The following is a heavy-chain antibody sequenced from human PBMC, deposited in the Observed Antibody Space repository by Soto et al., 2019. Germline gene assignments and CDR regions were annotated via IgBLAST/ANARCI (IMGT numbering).Heavy chain of an antibody. CDR1: GFSFRNHA. V-gene: IGHV3-23*01. D-gene: IGHD6-13*01. CDR2: ISGSGDST. Sequence: EVQLLESGGGLVQPGGSLRLSCAASGFSFRNHAMAWVHQAPGKGLEWVSAISGSGDSTYYADSVKGRFTISRDNSKNTLYLQMNSLRTEDTAVYYCAKDPNSSSSWYGTHFDDWGQGTLVTVSS. J-gene: IGHJ4*02. CDR3: AKDPNSSSSWYGTHFDD.